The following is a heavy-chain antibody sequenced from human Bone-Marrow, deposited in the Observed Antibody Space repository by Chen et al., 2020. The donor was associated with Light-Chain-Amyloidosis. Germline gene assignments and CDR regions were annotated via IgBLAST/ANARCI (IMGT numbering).Heavy chain of an antibody. CDR1: GFMFSSYW. CDR2: ISSDGYDT. J-gene: IGHJ4*02. Sequence: DVQLVESGGGLVQPGGSLRLSCAASGFMFSSYWMHWVRQTPGTGLVWFSRISSDGYDTIYADSVKGRFTTSRDNAKRTLYLQMNSLRAEDSAVYFCARGPWGREFDYWGQGTLVTVSS. CDR3: ARGPWGREFDY. D-gene: IGHD1-26*01. V-gene: IGHV3-74*01.